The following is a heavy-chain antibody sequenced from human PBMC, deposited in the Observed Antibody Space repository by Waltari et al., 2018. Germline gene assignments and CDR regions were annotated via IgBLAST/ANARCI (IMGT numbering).Heavy chain of an antibody. CDR2: IYHSGST. D-gene: IGHD5-12*01. J-gene: IGHJ4*02. CDR1: GYSISSGYY. CDR3: AKYSGYDFDY. V-gene: IGHV4-38-2*02. Sequence: QVQLQESGPGLVKPSETLSLTCTVSGYSISSGYYWGWIRQPPGKGLEWIGRIYHSGSTDYNPSLKSRVTISVDTSKNQFSLKLSSMTAADTAVYYCAKYSGYDFDYWGQGTLVTVSS.